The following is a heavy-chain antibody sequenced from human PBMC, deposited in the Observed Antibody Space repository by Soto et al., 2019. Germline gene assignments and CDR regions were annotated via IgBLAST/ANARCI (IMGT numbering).Heavy chain of an antibody. J-gene: IGHJ6*02. Sequence: SQTLSLTCAISGDSVSSNSAALNWIRQSPSRGLEWLGRTYYRSKWYNDYAVSVKSRITINPDTSKNQFSLQLNSVTPEDTAVYYCARARDSSSSDYFYYYYGMDVWGQGTTVTVSS. CDR3: ARARDSSSSDYFYYYYGMDV. CDR2: TYYRSKWYN. D-gene: IGHD6-6*01. CDR1: GDSVSSNSAA. V-gene: IGHV6-1*01.